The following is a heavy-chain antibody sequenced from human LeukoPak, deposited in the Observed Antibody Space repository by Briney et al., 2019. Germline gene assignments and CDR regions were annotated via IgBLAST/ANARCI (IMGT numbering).Heavy chain of an antibody. V-gene: IGHV4-59*01. D-gene: IGHD2-21*02. J-gene: IGHJ4*02. Sequence: SETLSLTCTVSGGSISSYYWSWIRQPPGKGLEWIGYIYYSGSTNYNPSLKSRATISVDTSKNQFSLKLSSVTAADTAVYYCARVQRCGGDCYSDYWGQGTLVTVSS. CDR2: IYYSGST. CDR3: ARVQRCGGDCYSDY. CDR1: GGSISSYY.